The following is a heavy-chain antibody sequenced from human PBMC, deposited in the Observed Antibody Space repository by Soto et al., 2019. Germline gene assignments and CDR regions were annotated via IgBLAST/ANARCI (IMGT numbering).Heavy chain of an antibody. CDR3: ASDGIAVLDH. J-gene: IGHJ4*02. D-gene: IGHD6-19*01. Sequence: AAVKVSCKASGYTFTGYYIHWVRQAPGQGLEWMGWINPNSGGTNYAQKFQGRVNMTRDTSISTAYMELSRLRSDATTVYYCASDGIAVLDHWGQGTLVTVSS. CDR1: GYTFTGYY. CDR2: INPNSGGT. V-gene: IGHV1-2*02.